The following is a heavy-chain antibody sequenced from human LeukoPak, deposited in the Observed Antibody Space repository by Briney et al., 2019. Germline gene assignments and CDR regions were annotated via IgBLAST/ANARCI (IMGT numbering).Heavy chain of an antibody. CDR1: GFTFSNYG. CDR3: TRDVGHSALAN. J-gene: IGHJ4*01. D-gene: IGHD5-18*01. CDR2: IWHDGTNK. V-gene: IGHV3-33*01. Sequence: GGSLRLSCAASGFTFSNYGMHWVRQAPGKGLEWVAVIWHDGTNKYYADSVKGRFTISRDNSRNTLYLQMNSLRAEDTAVYYCTRDVGHSALANWGQGVLVTVSS.